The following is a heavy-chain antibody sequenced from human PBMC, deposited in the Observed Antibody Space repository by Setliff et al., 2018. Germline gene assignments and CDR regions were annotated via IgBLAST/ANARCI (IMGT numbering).Heavy chain of an antibody. Sequence: ASVKVSCKASGYTFTSYFIHWVRQAPGQGLEWMGIINPSGGSTSYAQKFQGRVTMTRDTSTRTVYMELSSLRSDDTAVYYCARGGGSSSWYDAFDIWGQGTMVTVSS. J-gene: IGHJ3*02. CDR1: GYTFTSYF. V-gene: IGHV1-46*01. CDR3: ARGGGSSSWYDAFDI. D-gene: IGHD6-13*01. CDR2: INPSGGST.